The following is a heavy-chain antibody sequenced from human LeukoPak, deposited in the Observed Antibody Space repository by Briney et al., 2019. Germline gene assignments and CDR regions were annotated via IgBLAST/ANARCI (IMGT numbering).Heavy chain of an antibody. D-gene: IGHD1-26*01. CDR3: ARDQRWARDY. CDR1: GFTFRNYG. V-gene: IGHV3-30*03. Sequence: GRSLRLSCAASGFTFRNYGMHWVRQAPGKGLEWVALISEDGNKKYFGDSVKGRFTISRDKSKNTVYLQVTSLRPEDTALYYCARDQRWARDYWGQGTLVTVSS. J-gene: IGHJ4*02. CDR2: ISEDGNKK.